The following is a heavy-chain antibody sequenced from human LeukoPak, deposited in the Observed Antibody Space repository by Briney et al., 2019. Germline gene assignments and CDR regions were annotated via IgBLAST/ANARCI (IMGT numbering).Heavy chain of an antibody. CDR3: AAADSSGCDY. J-gene: IGHJ4*02. CDR2: IYYSGST. D-gene: IGHD3-22*01. Sequence: PSETLSFTCTASGGSISSYYWSWIRQPPGKGLEWIGYIYYSGSTNYNPSLKSRVTISVDTSKNQFSLKLSSVTAADTAVYYCAAADSSGCDYWGQGTLVTVSS. CDR1: GGSISSYY. V-gene: IGHV4-59*08.